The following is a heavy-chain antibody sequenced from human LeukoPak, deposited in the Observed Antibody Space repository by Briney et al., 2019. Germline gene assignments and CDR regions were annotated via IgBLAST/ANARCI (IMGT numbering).Heavy chain of an antibody. CDR3: ARVRHIVVVTATTHAFDI. D-gene: IGHD2-21*02. CDR2: IIPIFGTA. J-gene: IGHJ3*02. Sequence: SVKVSCKASGGTFSSYAISWVRQAPGQGLEWMGGIIPIFGTANYAQKFQGRVTITADESTSTAYMELSSLRSEDTAVYYCARVRHIVVVTATTHAFDIWGQGTMVTASS. CDR1: GGTFSSYA. V-gene: IGHV1-69*01.